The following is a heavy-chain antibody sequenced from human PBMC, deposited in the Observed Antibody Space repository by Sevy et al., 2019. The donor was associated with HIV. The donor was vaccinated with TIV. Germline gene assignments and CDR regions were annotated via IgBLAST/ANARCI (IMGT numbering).Heavy chain of an antibody. J-gene: IGHJ4*02. V-gene: IGHV4-34*01. CDR3: ARGRSPKRLPLLYSGYDHMTAHFFDY. D-gene: IGHD5-12*01. Sequence: SETLSLTCAVYGESVSSSYWTWIRQPPGGGLDWVGEVDHSGGTSYNPSLKSRATVSLDTSKRQFSLKLNSVTAADTAVYFFARGRSPKRLPLLYSGYDHMTAHFFDYWGQGALVTVSS. CDR2: VDHSGGT. CDR1: GESVSSSY.